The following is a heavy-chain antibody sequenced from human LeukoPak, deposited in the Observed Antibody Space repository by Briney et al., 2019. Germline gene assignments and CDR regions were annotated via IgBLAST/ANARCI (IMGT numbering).Heavy chain of an antibody. J-gene: IGHJ4*02. Sequence: MXXVRQAPGKGLEWVSAISGSGGSTYYADSVKGRFTISRDNSKNTLYLQMNSLRAEDTAVYYCAKESSGYYDYWGQGTLVTVSS. V-gene: IGHV3-23*01. CDR3: AKESSGYYDY. CDR2: ISGSGGST. D-gene: IGHD3-22*01.